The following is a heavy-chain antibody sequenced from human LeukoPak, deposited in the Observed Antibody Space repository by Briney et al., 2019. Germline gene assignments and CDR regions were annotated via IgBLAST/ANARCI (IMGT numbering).Heavy chain of an antibody. V-gene: IGHV3-21*01. CDR3: ARPLSGYCSSTSCYRKSHAFDI. CDR1: GFTFSSYS. Sequence: GGSLRLSCAASGFTFSSYSMNWVRHAPGKGLERVLSISSSSSYIYYADTVKGRFTISRDKAKNSLYLQMNILRAEDTAVYYCARPLSGYCSSTSCYRKSHAFDIWGQGTMVTVSS. CDR2: ISSSSSYI. D-gene: IGHD2-2*01. J-gene: IGHJ3*02.